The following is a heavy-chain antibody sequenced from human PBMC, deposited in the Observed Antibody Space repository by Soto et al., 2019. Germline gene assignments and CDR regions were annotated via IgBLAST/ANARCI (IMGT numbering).Heavy chain of an antibody. CDR2: INTYNGNT. Sequence: QVQLVQSGAEVKNAGASVKVSCKASGYTFTRYGIGWARQAPGQGLEWMGWINTYNGNTNYAQNVQGRVTLTTDTSTSTAYMEMRSLRSNDTAIYYCAMVDVYVTPSPQDVWGQGTTVSVSS. CDR1: GYTFTRYG. V-gene: IGHV1-18*01. CDR3: AMVDVYVTPSPQDV. J-gene: IGHJ6*02. D-gene: IGHD3-16*01.